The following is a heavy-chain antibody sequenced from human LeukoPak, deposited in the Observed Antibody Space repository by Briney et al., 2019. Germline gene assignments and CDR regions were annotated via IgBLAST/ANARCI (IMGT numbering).Heavy chain of an antibody. V-gene: IGHV4-38-2*02. CDR3: ARGPRTVDSSASFDS. J-gene: IGHJ4*02. CDR2: IYHSGDT. CDR1: GYSTSSGYY. D-gene: IGHD3-22*01. Sequence: SETLSLTCTVSGYSTSSGYYWGWIRQPPGKGLEWIGSIYHSGDTYFNPSLKSRVTLSVDTSKNQFSLKLSSVTAAHTAVIFCARGPRTVDSSASFDSWGQGTLVTVS.